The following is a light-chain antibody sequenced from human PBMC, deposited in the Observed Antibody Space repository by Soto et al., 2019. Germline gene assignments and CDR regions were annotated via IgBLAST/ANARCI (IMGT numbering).Light chain of an antibody. J-gene: IGKJ1*01. CDR1: QSVSSN. CDR2: GAS. V-gene: IGKV3-15*01. CDR3: QQYDSWPRT. Sequence: EIVMTQSPGTLYVSPGERATLSCRASQSVSSNLAWIQQKPGQAPRLLIYGASTRATGIPARFSGSGSGTEFTLTSSSLQPEDFAVYSCQQYDSWPRTFGQGTKVEIK.